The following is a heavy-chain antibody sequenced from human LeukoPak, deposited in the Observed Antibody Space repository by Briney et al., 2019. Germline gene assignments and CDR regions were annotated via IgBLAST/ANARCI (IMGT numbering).Heavy chain of an antibody. CDR3: ASPPAARDY. J-gene: IGHJ4*02. Sequence: QPGGSLTLSCAASGFTFSSYSVSWVRQAPGKGLEWVSAISGSGGSTYYADSVKGRFTISRDNSKNTLYLQMNGLRAEDTAAYYCASPPAARDYWGQGTLVTVSS. CDR2: ISGSGGST. D-gene: IGHD6-6*01. V-gene: IGHV3-23*01. CDR1: GFTFSSYS.